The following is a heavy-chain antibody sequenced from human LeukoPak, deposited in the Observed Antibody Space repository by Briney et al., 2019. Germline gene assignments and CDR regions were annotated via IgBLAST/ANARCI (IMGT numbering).Heavy chain of an antibody. V-gene: IGHV1-69*13. Sequence: GASVRVSCKASGGTFSGYAISWVRQAPGQGLEWMGGIIPIFGSTNYAPKFQGRVTITADDSTSTAYMELSSLRSEDTAVYYCARDDIVVVVAAPPYYYYGMDVWGQGTTVTVSS. J-gene: IGHJ6*02. D-gene: IGHD2-15*01. CDR1: GGTFSGYA. CDR2: IIPIFGST. CDR3: ARDDIVVVVAAPPYYYYGMDV.